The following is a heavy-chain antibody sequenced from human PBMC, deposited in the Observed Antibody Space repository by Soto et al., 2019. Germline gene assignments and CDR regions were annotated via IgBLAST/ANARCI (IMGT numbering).Heavy chain of an antibody. J-gene: IGHJ4*02. D-gene: IGHD3-3*01. CDR3: ASTDFWSGQPPDY. V-gene: IGHV4-30-4*01. CDR1: GGSISSGDYY. CDR2: IYYSGST. Sequence: QVQLQESGPGLVKPSQTLSLTCTVSGGSISSGDYYWSWIRQPPGKGLEWIGYIYYSGSTYYNPSLKSLVTISVDTSKNQFSLKLSSVTAADTAVYYCASTDFWSGQPPDYWGQGTLVTVSS.